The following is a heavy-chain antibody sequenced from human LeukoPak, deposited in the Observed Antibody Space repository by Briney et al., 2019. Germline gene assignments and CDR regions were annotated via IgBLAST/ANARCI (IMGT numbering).Heavy chain of an antibody. D-gene: IGHD3-10*01. J-gene: IGHJ4*02. V-gene: IGHV1-69*13. CDR2: IIPIFGTA. Sequence: GASVKVSCKASGGTFSSYAISWVRQAPGQGLEWMGGIIPIFGTANYAQKFQGRVTITADESTSTAYMELSSLRSEDTAVYYCARLITMVRGVITPNEFDYWGQGTLVTVSS. CDR1: GGTFSSYA. CDR3: ARLITMVRGVITPNEFDY.